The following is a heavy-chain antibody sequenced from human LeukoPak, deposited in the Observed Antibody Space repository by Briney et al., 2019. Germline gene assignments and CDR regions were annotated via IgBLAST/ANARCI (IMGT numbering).Heavy chain of an antibody. CDR1: GFTFSSYA. V-gene: IGHV3-48*04. CDR3: ARTGYSSSSRKNLDRAFDI. CDR2: ISSSSSTI. D-gene: IGHD6-13*01. Sequence: GGSLRLSCAASGFTFSSYAMSWVRQAPGKGLEWVSYISSSSSTIYYADSVKGRFTISRDNAKNSLYLQMNSLRAEDTAVCYCARTGYSSSSRKNLDRAFDIWGQGTMVTVSS. J-gene: IGHJ3*02.